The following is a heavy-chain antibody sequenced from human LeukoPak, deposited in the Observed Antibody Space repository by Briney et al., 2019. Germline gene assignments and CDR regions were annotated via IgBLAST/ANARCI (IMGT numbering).Heavy chain of an antibody. CDR3: ARGGPDYDILTGYYNDVSNWFDP. Sequence: PSETLSLTCTVSGGSISSDDYYWSWIRQHPGKGLEWIGYIYYSGSTYHNPSLKSRVTISVDTSKNQFSLKLSSVTAADTAVYYCARGGPDYDILTGYYNDVSNWFDPWGQGTLVTVSS. J-gene: IGHJ5*02. V-gene: IGHV4-31*03. D-gene: IGHD3-9*01. CDR2: IYYSGST. CDR1: GGSISSDDYY.